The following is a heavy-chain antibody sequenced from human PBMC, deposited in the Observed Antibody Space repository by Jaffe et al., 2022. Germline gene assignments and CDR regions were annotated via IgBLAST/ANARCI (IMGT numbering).Heavy chain of an antibody. J-gene: IGHJ4*02. Sequence: QVQLVESGGGVVQPGGSLRLSCAASGFTFSSYGMHWVRQAPGKGLEWVAFIRYDGSNKYYADSVKGRFTISRDNSKNTLYLQMNSLRAEDTAVYYCAKSAYYDILTGYRPYYFDYWGQGTLVTVSS. V-gene: IGHV3-30*02. CDR1: GFTFSSYG. CDR2: IRYDGSNK. D-gene: IGHD3-9*01. CDR3: AKSAYYDILTGYRPYYFDY.